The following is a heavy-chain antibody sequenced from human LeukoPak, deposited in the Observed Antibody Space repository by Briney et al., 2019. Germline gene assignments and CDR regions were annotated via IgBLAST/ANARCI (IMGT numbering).Heavy chain of an antibody. CDR3: ARDPASSGPHAFDY. D-gene: IGHD3-22*01. J-gene: IGHJ4*02. CDR1: GGSFSGYY. CDR2: INHSGST. V-gene: IGHV4-34*01. Sequence: SETLSLTCAVYGGSFSGYYWSWIRQPPGKGLEWIGEINHSGSTNYNPSLKSRVTISEDTSKNQFSLKLSSVTAADTAVYYCARDPASSGPHAFDYWGQGTLVTVSS.